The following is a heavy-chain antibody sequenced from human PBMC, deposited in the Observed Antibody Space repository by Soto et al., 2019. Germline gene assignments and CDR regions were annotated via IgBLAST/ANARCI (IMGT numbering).Heavy chain of an antibody. V-gene: IGHV1-69*13. CDR3: AREGYSSSDTYDY. Sequence: SVKVSCKASGGTFSSYAISWVRLAPGQGLEWMGGIIPVFGTANYAQKFQGRVTITADESTSTAYMELSSLRSEDTAVYYCAREGYSSSDTYDYWGQGTLVTVSS. CDR2: IIPVFGTA. J-gene: IGHJ4*02. CDR1: GGTFSSYA. D-gene: IGHD6-6*01.